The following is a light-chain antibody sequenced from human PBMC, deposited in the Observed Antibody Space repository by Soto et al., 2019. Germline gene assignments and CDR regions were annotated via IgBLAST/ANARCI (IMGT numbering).Light chain of an antibody. CDR3: QSYDISLSVL. Sequence: QSVLTQPPSVSGAPGQRVTISCTGSSSNIGADFDVHWYQVLPGSAPKLLIYHNTNRPSGVPDRFSGSKSGTSASLAITGLQTEDEADYYCQSYDISLSVLFGGGTKLTVL. J-gene: IGLJ2*01. V-gene: IGLV1-40*01. CDR1: SSNIGADFD. CDR2: HNT.